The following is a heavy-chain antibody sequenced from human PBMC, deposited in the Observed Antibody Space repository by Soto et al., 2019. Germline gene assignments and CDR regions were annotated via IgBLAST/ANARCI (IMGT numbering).Heavy chain of an antibody. V-gene: IGHV1-45*02. CDR2: ITPFSGDV. Sequence: QMQLVQSGAEVKKTGSSVTVSCKALGNTFTYRYLHWVRQAPGQALEWMGWITPFSGDVHYAQKFQERVTIIRDRSINTAYMQMSILRSEDTATYFCAGGGAGSGPFTWELPDHWGQGTLVTVSS. CDR1: GNTFTYRY. D-gene: IGHD1-26*01. CDR3: AGGGAGSGPFTWELPDH. J-gene: IGHJ4*02.